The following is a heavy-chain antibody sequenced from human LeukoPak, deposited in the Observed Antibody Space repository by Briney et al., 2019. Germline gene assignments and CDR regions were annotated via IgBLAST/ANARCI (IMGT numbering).Heavy chain of an antibody. CDR1: GYTFTDYG. CDR3: VRSSGRYSNL. D-gene: IGHD1-26*01. CDR2: IRAYDGKT. J-gene: IGHJ5*02. Sequence: GSVKVSCKASGYTFTDYGVSWGREGPGQGLEWMEWIRAYDGKTKFDPKVQDRVTLTIDTSANTAFMDLSSLRFDDTAVYYCVRSSGRYSNLWGQGTLVIVSS. V-gene: IGHV1-18*01.